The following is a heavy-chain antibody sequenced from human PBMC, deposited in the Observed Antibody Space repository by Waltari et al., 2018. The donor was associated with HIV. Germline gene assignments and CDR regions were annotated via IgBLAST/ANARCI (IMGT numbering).Heavy chain of an antibody. J-gene: IGHJ2*01. CDR3: ARNQGPSSAYGLVSFGL. Sequence: QAQLLQSGTGLKRPGASMKVSCAASGYTFSGFYLHWLRQAPGLGLEWIGWIDPASGATEYTHSLQGRFAMTRDTSINTAFLVLTGLTSDDTAVYFCARNQGPSSAYGLVSFGLWGPGTLVVVSS. CDR1: GYTFSGFY. CDR2: IDPASGAT. D-gene: IGHD3-10*01. V-gene: IGHV1-2*02.